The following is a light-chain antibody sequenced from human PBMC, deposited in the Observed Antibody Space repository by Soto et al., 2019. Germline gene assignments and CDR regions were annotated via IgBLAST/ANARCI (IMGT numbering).Light chain of an antibody. J-gene: IGLJ1*01. CDR2: EAT. Sequence: QSALTQTASVAGSLGQSITIPCTGTSSDVGSYTLVSWFQQHPRKVPKLNIYEATKRPSGDCDRCSGSKPGNTATLPISGLQAEDEADYYCYSYAGDSVYVFRTWTTVTVL. CDR1: SSDVGSYTL. CDR3: YSYAGDSVYV. V-gene: IGLV2-23*01.